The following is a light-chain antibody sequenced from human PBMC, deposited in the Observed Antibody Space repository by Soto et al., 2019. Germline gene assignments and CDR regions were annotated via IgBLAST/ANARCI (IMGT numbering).Light chain of an antibody. Sequence: QSVLTQPPSASGTPGQRVTISCSGSSSNIGSNTVNWYQQLPGTAPQLLIYSNNQRPSGVPDRFSGSKSGTSASLAITGLQSEDEADYYCAAWDDGLNGSYVFGTGTKVTVL. J-gene: IGLJ1*01. CDR2: SNN. V-gene: IGLV1-44*01. CDR1: SSNIGSNT. CDR3: AAWDDGLNGSYV.